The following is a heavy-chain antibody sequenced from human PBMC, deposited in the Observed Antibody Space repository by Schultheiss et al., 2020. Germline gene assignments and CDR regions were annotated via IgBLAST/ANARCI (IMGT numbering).Heavy chain of an antibody. Sequence: SETLSLTCTVSGGSISSSSYYWGWIRQPPGKGLEWIGSIYYSGSTYYNPSLKSRVTISVDTSKNQFSLKLSSVTAADTAVYYCARVVRNYYYGMDVWGQGTTVTVSS. CDR1: GGSISSSSYY. CDR2: IYYSGST. V-gene: IGHV4-39*07. J-gene: IGHJ6*02. CDR3: ARVVRNYYYGMDV.